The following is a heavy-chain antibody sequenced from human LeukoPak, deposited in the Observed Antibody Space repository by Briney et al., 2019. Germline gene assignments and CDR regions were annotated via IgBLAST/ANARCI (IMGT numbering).Heavy chain of an antibody. V-gene: IGHV1-69*01. CDR1: GGTFSSYT. CDR3: ARALGTLYYFDY. Sequence: SVKVSCKASGGTFSSYTMSWVRQAPGQGLEWMGGIIPIFGTANYAQKSQGRVTITADESTSTAYMELSSLRSEDTAVYYCARALGTLYYFDYWGQGTLVTVSS. D-gene: IGHD7-27*01. CDR2: IIPIFGTA. J-gene: IGHJ4*02.